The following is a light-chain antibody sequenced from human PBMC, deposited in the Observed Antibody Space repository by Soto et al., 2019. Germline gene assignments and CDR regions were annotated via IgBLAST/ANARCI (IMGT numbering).Light chain of an antibody. CDR1: QSISAN. V-gene: IGKV3-15*01. Sequence: TVVTQSPAALSVSAGERATLSCRASQSISANLAWYQQKPGQTPRLLIYGASTRASGVPAKFSGSGSGTEFTLTISSLQSEDFAVYYCEEYNNWPRPFCQGARVDI. J-gene: IGKJ1*01. CDR3: EEYNNWPRP. CDR2: GAS.